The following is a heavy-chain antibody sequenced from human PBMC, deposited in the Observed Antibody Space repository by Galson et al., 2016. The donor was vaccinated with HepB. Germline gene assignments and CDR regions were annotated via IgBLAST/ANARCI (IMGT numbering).Heavy chain of an antibody. CDR3: AKARPITMIVVLGEADFDY. V-gene: IGHV3-48*01. CDR2: ISSPSSTI. CDR1: GFTFSNYG. Sequence: SLRLSCAGSGFTFSNYGIHWVRQAPGKGLEWVSYISSPSSTIYYADTVQGRFTISRDNAKNSLYLQMNSLRAEDTAVYYCAKARPITMIVVLGEADFDYWGQGTLVTVSS. J-gene: IGHJ4*02. D-gene: IGHD3-22*01.